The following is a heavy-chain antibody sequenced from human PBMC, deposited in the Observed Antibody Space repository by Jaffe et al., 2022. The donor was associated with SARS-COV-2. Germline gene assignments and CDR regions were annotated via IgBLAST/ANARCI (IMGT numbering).Heavy chain of an antibody. J-gene: IGHJ4*02. Sequence: QVQLQESGPGLVKPSETLSLTCTVSGGSISGHYWSWIRQPPGKGLEWIGYIYYSGITNYNPSLRSRVTVSVDTSKNQFSLKLSSVTAADTAVYYCARVTDIAAVDFWGQGTLVTVSS. CDR2: IYYSGIT. V-gene: IGHV4-59*11. D-gene: IGHD6-6*01. CDR1: GGSISGHY. CDR3: ARVTDIAAVDF.